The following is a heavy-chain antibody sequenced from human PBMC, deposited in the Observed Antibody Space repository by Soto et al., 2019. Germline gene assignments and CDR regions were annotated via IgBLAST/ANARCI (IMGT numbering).Heavy chain of an antibody. CDR3: ARDQQVRGMDV. CDR1: GGSISSGGYY. J-gene: IGHJ6*02. Sequence: QVQLQESGPGLVKPSQTLSLTCTVSGGSISSGGYYWSWIRQHPGKGLEWIGYIYYSGSTYYNPYLKSRVTIAVDTSKNQYSQKLSSVTAADTAVYYCARDQQVRGMDVWGQGTTVTVSS. V-gene: IGHV4-31*03. CDR2: IYYSGST.